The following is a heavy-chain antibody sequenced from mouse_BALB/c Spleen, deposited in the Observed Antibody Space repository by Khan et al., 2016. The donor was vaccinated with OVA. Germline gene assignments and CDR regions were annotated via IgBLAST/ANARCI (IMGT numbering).Heavy chain of an antibody. Sequence: VQLKQSGPGLVKPSQSLSLTCTVTGFSITGDYAWYWMRQFPGNKLEWMGYISYIGSTKYNPALKCRISITRDTSKNQFFLQLNSVTTVDTATYYCAEDGSRYNYVMNYWGQGTSVTVSS. D-gene: IGHD2-3*01. CDR3: AEDGSRYNYVMNY. J-gene: IGHJ4*01. CDR1: GFSITGDYA. CDR2: ISYIGST. V-gene: IGHV3-2*02.